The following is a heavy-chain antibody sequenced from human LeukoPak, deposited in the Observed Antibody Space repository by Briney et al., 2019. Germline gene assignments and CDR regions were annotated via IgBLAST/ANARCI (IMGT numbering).Heavy chain of an antibody. CDR1: DFSFTTYA. CDR2: ISGGDPTT. V-gene: IGHV3-23*01. D-gene: IGHD3-10*01. CDR3: AKESLLLRGPLLIYYFDF. J-gene: IGHJ4*02. Sequence: GGSLRLSCAASDFSFTTYAMSWVRQAPGKGLEWVSSISGGDPTTYYADSVKGRFTISRDNSKNTLYLQMNSLRAEDTAIYYCAKESLLLRGPLLIYYFDFWGPGTLVTVSS.